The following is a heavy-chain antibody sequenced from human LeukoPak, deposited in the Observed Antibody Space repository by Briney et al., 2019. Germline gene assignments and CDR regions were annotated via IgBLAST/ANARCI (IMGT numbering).Heavy chain of an antibody. CDR2: ISWNSGSI. D-gene: IGHD2-2*01. J-gene: IGHJ2*01. Sequence: GRSLRLSWAASGFTFDDYAMHWVRQAPGEGLEGVSGISWNSGSIVYADSVKGRFTISRDNAKNSLYLQMNSLRAEDTALYYCAKGPRDAAKSNWYFDLWGRGTLVTVSS. V-gene: IGHV3-9*01. CDR3: AKGPRDAAKSNWYFDL. CDR1: GFTFDDYA.